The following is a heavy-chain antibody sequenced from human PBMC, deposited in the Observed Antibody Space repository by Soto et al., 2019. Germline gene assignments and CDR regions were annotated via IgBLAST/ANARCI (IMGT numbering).Heavy chain of an antibody. Sequence: GGSLRLSCAASGFTFSSYGMHWVRQAPGKGLEWVAVIWYDGSNKYYADSVKGRFTISRDNSKNTLYLQMNSLRAEDTAVYYCARDQVAAAGYYYGMDVWGQGTTVTV. V-gene: IGHV3-33*01. J-gene: IGHJ6*02. CDR3: ARDQVAAAGYYYGMDV. D-gene: IGHD6-13*01. CDR1: GFTFSSYG. CDR2: IWYDGSNK.